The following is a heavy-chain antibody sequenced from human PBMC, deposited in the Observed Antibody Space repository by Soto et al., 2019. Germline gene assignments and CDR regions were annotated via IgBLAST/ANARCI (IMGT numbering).Heavy chain of an antibody. CDR1: GVAKESSS. CDR2: IIPIFGTA. Sequence: SAELCCKESGVAKESSSRSWVRQDNGQGLEWMGGIIPIFGTANYAQKFQGRVTITADESTSTAYMELSSLRSEDTAVYYCARVGDYGDYVWFDPWGQGTLVTVSS. D-gene: IGHD4-17*01. V-gene: IGHV1-69*01. CDR3: ARVGDYGDYVWFDP. J-gene: IGHJ5*02.